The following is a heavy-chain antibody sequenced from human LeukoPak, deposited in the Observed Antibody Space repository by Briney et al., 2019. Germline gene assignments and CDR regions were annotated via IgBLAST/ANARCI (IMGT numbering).Heavy chain of an antibody. CDR2: TSGSGGVT. D-gene: IGHD2-21*01. J-gene: IGHJ3*01. Sequence: PGGSLRLSCAGSGFTLTTYAMSWVRQAPGKGLEWVSATSGSGGVTWYAGSVKGRFSISRDTSKNTLFLQMNSLRADDTALYYCAKDRAYPNDVFDVWGQGTMVTVS. V-gene: IGHV3-23*01. CDR3: AKDRAYPNDVFDV. CDR1: GFTLTTYA.